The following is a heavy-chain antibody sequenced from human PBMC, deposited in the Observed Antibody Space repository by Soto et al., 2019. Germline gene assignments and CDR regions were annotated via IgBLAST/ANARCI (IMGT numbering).Heavy chain of an antibody. V-gene: IGHV4-4*07. CDR2: IYATRGT. CDR1: GGSISIYY. Sequence: AETLGLSCTVSGGSISIYYWSWIRQPAGKGLERIRSIYATRGTNYNPSLKSRVTMSVDTSKNQFSLKLSSVTAADTAVYYCARDDMVRGVTSSWRAYYYGMDVWGQGTTVTVSS. CDR3: ARDDMVRGVTSSWRAYYYGMDV. D-gene: IGHD3-10*01. J-gene: IGHJ6*02.